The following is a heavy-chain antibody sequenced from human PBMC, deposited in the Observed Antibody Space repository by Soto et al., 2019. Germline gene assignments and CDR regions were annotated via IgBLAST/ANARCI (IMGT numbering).Heavy chain of an antibody. CDR1: GGSISSNY. Sequence: SETLSLTCTVSGGSISSNYWTWIRQPPGKGLEWIGYAYNSGSTNYNPSLKSRVTISEDTSKSQFSLKVNSMTAADTAVYYCARYRREAVAGYTLDNWGQGILVTVSS. CDR3: ARYRREAVAGYTLDN. CDR2: AYNSGST. D-gene: IGHD6-13*01. V-gene: IGHV4-59*01. J-gene: IGHJ4*02.